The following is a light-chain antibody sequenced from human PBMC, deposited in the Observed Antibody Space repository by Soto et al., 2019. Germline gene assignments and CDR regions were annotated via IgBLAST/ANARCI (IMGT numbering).Light chain of an antibody. V-gene: IGLV2-14*01. CDR3: SSYTTRGTPV. J-gene: IGLJ3*02. CDR2: EVS. CDR1: SSDVGGYHY. Sequence: QSVLTQPASVSGSPGQSITISCTGTSSDVGGYHYLSWYQQHPGKAPKLMIYEVSNRPSGVSHRFSGSKSGNTASLTISGLQAEDEADYFCSSYTTRGTPVFGGGTKLTVL.